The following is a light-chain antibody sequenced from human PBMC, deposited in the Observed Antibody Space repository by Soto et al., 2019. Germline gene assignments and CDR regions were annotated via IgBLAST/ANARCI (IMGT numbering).Light chain of an antibody. CDR1: NSDIGAYNY. CDR2: EVS. J-gene: IGLJ1*01. V-gene: IGLV2-14*01. CDR3: SSYTVSRTYV. Sequence: QSALTQPVSVSGSPGQSITISCTGTNSDIGAYNYVSWYQRYPGKAPKLLISEVSNRPSGVSYRFSGSKYGNTASLTISGLQGEDEADYYCSSYTVSRTYVFGTGTKLTVL.